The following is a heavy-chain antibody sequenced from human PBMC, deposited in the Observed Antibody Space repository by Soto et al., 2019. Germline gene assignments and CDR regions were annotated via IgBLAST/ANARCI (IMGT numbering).Heavy chain of an antibody. J-gene: IGHJ4*02. D-gene: IGHD5-12*01. CDR1: GYTLTELS. CDR2: FDPEDGET. Sequence: ASVKVSCKVSGYTLTELSMHWVRQAPGKGLEWMGGFDPEDGETIYAQKFQGRVTMTEDTSTDTAYMELSSLRSEDTAVYHCATAVGIVAPTRLFDYWGQGTLVTVSS. V-gene: IGHV1-24*01. CDR3: ATAVGIVAPTRLFDY.